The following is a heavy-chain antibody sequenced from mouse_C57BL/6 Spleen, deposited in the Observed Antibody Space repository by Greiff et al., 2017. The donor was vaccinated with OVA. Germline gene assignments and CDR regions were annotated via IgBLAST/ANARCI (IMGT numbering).Heavy chain of an antibody. CDR1: GFSLSTSGMG. CDR2: IYWDDDK. D-gene: IGHD2-3*01. CDR3: ARRAGGYYRAMDY. V-gene: IGHV8-12*01. J-gene: IGHJ4*01. Sequence: QVTLKESGPGILQSSQTLSLTCSFSGFSLSTSGMGVSWIRQPSGKGLEWLAHIYWDDDKRYNPSLKSRLTISKDTSRNQVFLKITSVDTADTATYYCARRAGGYYRAMDYWGQGTSVTVSS.